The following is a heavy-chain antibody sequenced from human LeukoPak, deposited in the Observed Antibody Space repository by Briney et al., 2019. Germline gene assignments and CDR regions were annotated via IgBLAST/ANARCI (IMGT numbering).Heavy chain of an antibody. CDR1: GFTFSSYG. V-gene: IGHV3-30*02. Sequence: GGSLRLSCAASGFTFSSYGMHWVRQAPGKGLEWVAFIRYDGSNKYYADSVKGRFTISRDNSKNTLYLQMNSLRAEDTAVYYCAKDWGYCSGTSCFPNWFDPWGQGTLVTVSS. D-gene: IGHD2-2*01. J-gene: IGHJ5*02. CDR3: AKDWGYCSGTSCFPNWFDP. CDR2: IRYDGSNK.